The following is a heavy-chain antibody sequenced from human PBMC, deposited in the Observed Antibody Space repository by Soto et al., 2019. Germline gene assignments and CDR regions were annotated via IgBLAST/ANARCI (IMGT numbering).Heavy chain of an antibody. J-gene: IGHJ4*02. CDR3: VRATAVSFDS. V-gene: IGHV3-23*01. CDR1: GFGFTFSTSA. CDR2: FRESGGTT. Sequence: GGSLRLSCAASGFGFTFSTSAMSWVRQAPGKGLEWVSTFRESGGTTPYANSVKGRFTISRDTARNMLYLQVNSLRAEDTALYFCVRATAVSFDSWGQGTQVTVSS. D-gene: IGHD2-2*01.